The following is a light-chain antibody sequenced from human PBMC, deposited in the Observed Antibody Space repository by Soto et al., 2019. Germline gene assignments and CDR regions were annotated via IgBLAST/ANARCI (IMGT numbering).Light chain of an antibody. CDR2: AAS. CDR3: XXLNSYSPDT. V-gene: IGKV1-9*01. J-gene: IGKJ3*01. Sequence: DIQLTQSPSFLSASVGDRVTITCRASQGISSYLAWYQQKPGKAPKLLIFAASTLQNGVPSRFSGSGSGTEFTLTISSLQPEDFATYYCXXLNSYSPDTFGPGTKVDIK. CDR1: QGISSY.